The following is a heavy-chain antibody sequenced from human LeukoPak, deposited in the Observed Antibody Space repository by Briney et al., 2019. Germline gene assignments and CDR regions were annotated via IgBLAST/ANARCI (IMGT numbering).Heavy chain of an antibody. CDR2: ISYGGDNK. CDR1: GFNFQIYA. Sequence: SGGSLRLSCAASGFNFQIYAMHWVRQAPGKGLEWVAIISYGGDNKYYADSVKGRFTISRDNSKSMLYLQMNGLRPEDTAVYYCSGDGPRDYDILTALDYWGQGTVVSVSS. D-gene: IGHD3-9*01. J-gene: IGHJ4*02. V-gene: IGHV3-30*04. CDR3: SGDGPRDYDILTALDY.